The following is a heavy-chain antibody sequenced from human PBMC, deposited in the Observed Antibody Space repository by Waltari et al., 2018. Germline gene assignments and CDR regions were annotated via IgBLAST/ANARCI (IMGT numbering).Heavy chain of an antibody. CDR1: GFTFSSYA. V-gene: IGHV3-30*01. CDR3: ARVGYDLRYGMDV. CDR2: ISEDGSNK. D-gene: IGHD3-3*01. J-gene: IGHJ6*02. Sequence: QVQLVESGGGVVQPGRSLRLSCAASGFTFSSYAMHWVRQAPGNGLEWVAVISEDGSNKYYGDSVKGRFTISRDNSKNTLYLQMNSRRAEDTAVYYCARVGYDLRYGMDVWGQGTTVTVSS.